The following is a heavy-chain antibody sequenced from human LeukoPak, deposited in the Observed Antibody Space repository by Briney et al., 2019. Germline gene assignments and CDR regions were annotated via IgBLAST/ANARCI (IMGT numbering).Heavy chain of an antibody. Sequence: SEILSLTCNVSGGSISTYFWSWIRQPPGKGLEWVGTFYYSGRTYYNPSLKSRVSLSVDTSQNLFSLHLNSVTAADTAVYYCATLRRYGSGTNYPPGYFDYWGQGTLVSVSS. CDR1: GGSISTYF. V-gene: IGHV4-59*04. D-gene: IGHD3-10*01. J-gene: IGHJ4*02. CDR2: FYYSGRT. CDR3: ATLRRYGSGTNYPPGYFDY.